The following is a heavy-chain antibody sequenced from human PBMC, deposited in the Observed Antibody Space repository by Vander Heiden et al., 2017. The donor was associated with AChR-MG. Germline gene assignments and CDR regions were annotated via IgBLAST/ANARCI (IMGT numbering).Heavy chain of an antibody. CDR2: IIPIFGTA. D-gene: IGHD5-12*01. J-gene: IGHJ6*02. V-gene: IGHV1-69*06. Sequence: QVQLVQSGAEVKKPGSPVKVSCKASGGTFSSHAISWVRQAPGQGLEWMGGIIPIFGTANYAQKFQGRVTITADKSTSTAYMELSSLRSEDTAVYYCARVVATIGRVYYYYGMDVWGQGTTVTVSS. CDR1: GGTFSSHA. CDR3: ARVVATIGRVYYYYGMDV.